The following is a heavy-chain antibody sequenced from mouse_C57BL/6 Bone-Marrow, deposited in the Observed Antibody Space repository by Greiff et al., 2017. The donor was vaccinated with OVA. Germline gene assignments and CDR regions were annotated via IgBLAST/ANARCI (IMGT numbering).Heavy chain of an antibody. V-gene: IGHV1-19*01. CDR3: AREGYYGSSPHWYFDV. J-gene: IGHJ1*03. CDR1: GYTFTDYY. D-gene: IGHD1-1*01. CDR2: INPYNGGT. Sequence: EVMLVESGPVLVKPGASVKMSCKASGYTFTDYYMNWVKQSHGKSLEWIGVINPYNGGTSYNQKFKGKATLTVDKSSSTAYMELNSLTSEDSAVYYCAREGYYGSSPHWYFDVWGTGTTVTVSS.